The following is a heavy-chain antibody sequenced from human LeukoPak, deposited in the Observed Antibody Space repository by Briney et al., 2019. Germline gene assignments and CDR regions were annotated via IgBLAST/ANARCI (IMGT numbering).Heavy chain of an antibody. CDR3: ATGPHITGTRLRYYYGMDV. D-gene: IGHD1-20*01. Sequence: ASVKVSCKVSGYTLTELSMHWVRQAPGKGLEWMGGFDPEDGETIYAQKFQGRVTMTEDTSTDTAYMELSSLRSEDTAVYYCATGPHITGTRLRYYYGMDVWGQGTTVTVSS. V-gene: IGHV1-24*01. CDR1: GYTLTELS. J-gene: IGHJ6*02. CDR2: FDPEDGET.